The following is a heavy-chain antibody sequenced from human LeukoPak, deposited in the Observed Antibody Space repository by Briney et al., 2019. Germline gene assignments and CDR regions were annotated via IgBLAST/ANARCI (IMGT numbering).Heavy chain of an antibody. D-gene: IGHD3-22*01. J-gene: IGHJ4*02. CDR2: IYYSGST. Sequence: SETLSLTCTVSGGSISSYYWSWIRQSPGKGLEWIRYIYYSGSTNYNPSLKSRVTISVDTSKNQFSLKLSSVTAADTAVYYCARIVYYDSSGYHYYFDYWGQGTLVTVSS. CDR3: ARIVYYDSSGYHYYFDY. CDR1: GGSISSYY. V-gene: IGHV4-59*08.